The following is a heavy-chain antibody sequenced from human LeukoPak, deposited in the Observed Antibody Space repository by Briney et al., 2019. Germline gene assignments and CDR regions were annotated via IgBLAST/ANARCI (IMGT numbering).Heavy chain of an antibody. Sequence: QPGGSLRLSCAASGFTFSNYAMNWVRQAPGRGLEWLSVIDNSGRRTDYADSVKGRFTISRDNSKNTLYLQMNSLRAEDTAVYYCAKEVPYYYDSSAGSYFDYWGQGTLVTVSS. J-gene: IGHJ4*02. CDR3: AKEVPYYYDSSAGSYFDY. CDR2: IDNSGRRT. CDR1: GFTFSNYA. D-gene: IGHD3-22*01. V-gene: IGHV3-23*01.